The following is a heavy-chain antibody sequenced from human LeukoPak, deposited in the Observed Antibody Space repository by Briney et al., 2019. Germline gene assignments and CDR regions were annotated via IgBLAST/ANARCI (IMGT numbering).Heavy chain of an antibody. CDR1: GYTFTGYY. D-gene: IGHD3-10*01. CDR2: INPNSGGT. V-gene: IGHV1-2*02. CDR3: VRETRAVFYYGSGSYYNPYYFDY. Sequence: GASVKVSCKASGYTFTGYYMHWVRQAPGQGLEWMGWINPNSGGTNYAQKFQGRVTMTRDTSISTAYTELSRLRSDDTAVYYCVRETRAVFYYGSGSYYNPYYFDYWGQGTLVTVSS. J-gene: IGHJ4*02.